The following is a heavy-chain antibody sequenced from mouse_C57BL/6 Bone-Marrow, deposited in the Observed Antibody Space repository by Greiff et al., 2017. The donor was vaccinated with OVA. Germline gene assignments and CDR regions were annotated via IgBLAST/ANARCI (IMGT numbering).Heavy chain of an antibody. J-gene: IGHJ1*03. V-gene: IGHV1-72*01. CDR2: IDPNSGGT. CDR1: GYTFTSYW. CDR3: AGDDGSSRWYFDV. D-gene: IGHD1-1*01. Sequence: QVQLKQSGAELVKPGASVKLSCKASGYTFTSYWMHWVKQRPGRGLEWIGRIDPNSGGTKYNEKFKSKATLTVDKPSSTAYMQLSSLTSEDSAVYYCAGDDGSSRWYFDVWGTGTTVTVSS.